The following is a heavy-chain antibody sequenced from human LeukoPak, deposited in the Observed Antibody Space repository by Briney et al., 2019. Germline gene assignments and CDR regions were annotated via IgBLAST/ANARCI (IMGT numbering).Heavy chain of an antibody. Sequence: GGSLRLSCAASGFTFSSVWMSWVRQAPGRGLEWVANIKEDGSQKQYADSVKGRFTISRDNAKNSLFLQMNSLRAEDTAMYYCVEGNSMDYWGQGTLVTVSS. CDR3: VEGNSMDY. D-gene: IGHD4-23*01. J-gene: IGHJ4*02. V-gene: IGHV3-7*05. CDR2: IKEDGSQK. CDR1: GFTFSSVW.